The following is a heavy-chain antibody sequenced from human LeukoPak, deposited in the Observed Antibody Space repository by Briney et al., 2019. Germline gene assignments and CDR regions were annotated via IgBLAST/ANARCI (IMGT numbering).Heavy chain of an antibody. Sequence: SETLSLTCTVSGGSISSGSNYWSWIRQPPGKGLEWIGYIYYSGSTNYNPSLKSRVTISVDTSKNQFSLKLSSVTAADTAVYYCARDTGDGYNLDWGQGTLVTVSS. CDR2: IYYSGST. V-gene: IGHV4-61*01. CDR3: ARDTGDGYNLD. CDR1: GGSISSGSNY. J-gene: IGHJ4*02. D-gene: IGHD5-24*01.